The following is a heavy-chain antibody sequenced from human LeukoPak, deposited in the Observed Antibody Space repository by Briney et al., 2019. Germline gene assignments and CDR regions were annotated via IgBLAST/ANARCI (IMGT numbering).Heavy chain of an antibody. J-gene: IGHJ4*02. V-gene: IGHV3-7*01. CDR2: IKQDGSEK. Sequence: PGGSLRLSWAVSGFTFSSYWKSWVRHAPGKGLEWVANIKQDGSEKYYVDSVKGRFTISRDNAKNSLYLQMNSLRAEGTAGYYCAGVSYYYGGSGYYSFDYWGQGTLVTVSS. D-gene: IGHD3-22*01. CDR1: GFTFSSYW. CDR3: AGVSYYYGGSGYYSFDY.